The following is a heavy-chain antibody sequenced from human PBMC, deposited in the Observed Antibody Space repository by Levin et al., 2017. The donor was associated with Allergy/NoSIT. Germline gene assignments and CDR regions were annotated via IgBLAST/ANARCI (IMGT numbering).Heavy chain of an antibody. J-gene: IGHJ6*03. CDR3: ASFLGYRPYYYYYMDV. Sequence: GESLKISCAASGFTFSSYSMNWVRQAPGKGLEWVSSISSSSSYIYYADSVKGRFTISRDNAKNSLYLQMNSLRAEDTAVYYCASFLGYRPYYYYYMDVWGKGTTVTVSS. CDR1: GFTFSSYS. V-gene: IGHV3-21*01. D-gene: IGHD5-24*01. CDR2: ISSSSSYI.